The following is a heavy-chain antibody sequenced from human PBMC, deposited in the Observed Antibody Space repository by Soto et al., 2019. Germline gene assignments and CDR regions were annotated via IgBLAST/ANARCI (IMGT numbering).Heavy chain of an antibody. CDR1: GFTFSSYS. V-gene: IGHV3-21*01. Sequence: EVQLVESGGGLVKPGGSLRLSCAASGFTFSSYSMNWVRQAPGKGLEWVSSISSSSSYIYYADSVKGRFTISRDNAKNSLYLQMNSLRAEDTAVYYCARDKKDTAMVGTYYYYYGMDVWGQGNPVTVSS. J-gene: IGHJ6*02. CDR3: ARDKKDTAMVGTYYYYYGMDV. CDR2: ISSSSSYI. D-gene: IGHD5-18*01.